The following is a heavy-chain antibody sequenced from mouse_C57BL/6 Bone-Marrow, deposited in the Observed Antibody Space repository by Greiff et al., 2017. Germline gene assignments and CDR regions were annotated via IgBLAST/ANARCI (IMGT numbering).Heavy chain of an antibody. J-gene: IGHJ3*01. Sequence: QVQLQQPGAELVKPGASVKLSCKASGYTFTSYWMHWVKQRPGRGLEWIGRIDPISGGTKYNEKFKSKATLTVDKPSSTAYMQFSSLTSEDSAVYYCASEGGYDGFRPWFAYWGQGTLVTVSA. CDR1: GYTFTSYW. CDR3: ASEGGYDGFRPWFAY. D-gene: IGHD2-3*01. CDR2: IDPISGGT. V-gene: IGHV1-72*01.